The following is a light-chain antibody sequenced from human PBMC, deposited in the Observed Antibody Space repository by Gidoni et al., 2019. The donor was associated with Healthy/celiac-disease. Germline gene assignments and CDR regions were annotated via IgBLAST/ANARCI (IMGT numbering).Light chain of an antibody. V-gene: IGKV1-5*03. CDR3: QQYHSRPYT. CDR1: QSISGW. CDR2: TAS. J-gene: IGKJ2*01. Sequence: IQIPHPPSPLPASIGDRVTITCGASQSISGWLAWYQQKPGKAPNVMIYTASSLEAGVPSRFSGSGSGTEYTLTISSLQPDDFATYYCQQYHSRPYTFGQGTKVEIK.